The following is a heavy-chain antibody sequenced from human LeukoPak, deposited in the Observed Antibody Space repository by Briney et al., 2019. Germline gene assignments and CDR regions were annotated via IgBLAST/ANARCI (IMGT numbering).Heavy chain of an antibody. CDR1: GFTFSSYA. CDR2: ISGSSGST. Sequence: GGSLRLSCAASGFTFSSYAMSWVRQAPGRGLEWVPAISGSSGSTYYADSVKGRFTISRDNSKNTLYLQMNSLRAEDTAVYYCAKERSGSYSRYYFDYWGQGTLVTVSS. CDR3: AKERSGSYSRYYFDY. D-gene: IGHD1-26*01. J-gene: IGHJ4*02. V-gene: IGHV3-23*01.